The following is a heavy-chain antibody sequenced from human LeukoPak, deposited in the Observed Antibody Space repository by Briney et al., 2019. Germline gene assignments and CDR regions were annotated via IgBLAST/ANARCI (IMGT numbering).Heavy chain of an antibody. J-gene: IGHJ6*02. CDR2: IIPILGIA. CDR1: RCTYSSYA. Sequence: SVKVTCKASRCTYSSYAISWVRQAPGQGIEWMGRIIPILGIANYAQKFQGRVTITADKSTSTAYMELSSLRSEDTAVYYCARTPNRGQPTIYYYCYYGMDVWGQGTTVTVSS. CDR3: ARTPNRGQPTIYYYCYYGMDV. D-gene: IGHD1-14*01. V-gene: IGHV1-69*04.